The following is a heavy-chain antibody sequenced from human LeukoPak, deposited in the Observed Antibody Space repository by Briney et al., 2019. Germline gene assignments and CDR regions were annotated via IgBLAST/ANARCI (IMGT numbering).Heavy chain of an antibody. V-gene: IGHV3-23*01. Sequence: GGSLRLSCAASGFTFSSYAMSWVRQAPGKGLEWVSAISGSGGSTYYADSVKGRFTISRDNAENSLYLQMNSLRAEDTAVYYCARDYSSSGFDYWGQGTLVTVSS. CDR3: ARDYSSSGFDY. J-gene: IGHJ4*02. CDR2: ISGSGGST. CDR1: GFTFSSYA. D-gene: IGHD6-13*01.